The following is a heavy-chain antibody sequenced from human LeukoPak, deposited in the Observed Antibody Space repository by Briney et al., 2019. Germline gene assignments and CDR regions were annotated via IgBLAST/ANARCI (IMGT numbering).Heavy chain of an antibody. J-gene: IGHJ6*02. D-gene: IGHD3-3*01. CDR2: INPNSGGT. CDR1: GYAFTGYY. CDR3: ARGGYDFVYYYYGMDV. V-gene: IGHV1-2*06. Sequence: PGASVNVSCKASGYAFTGYYMHWVRQAPGQGLEWMGRINPNSGGTNYAQKFQGRVTMTRDTSISTAYMELSRLRSDDTAVYYCARGGYDFVYYYYGMDVWGQGTTVTVSS.